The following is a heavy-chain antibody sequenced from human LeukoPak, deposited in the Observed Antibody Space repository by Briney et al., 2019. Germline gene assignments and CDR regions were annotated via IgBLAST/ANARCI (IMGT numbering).Heavy chain of an antibody. D-gene: IGHD2-2*01. CDR1: GFTFSSYA. J-gene: IGHJ6*03. V-gene: IGHV3-23*01. CDR3: ATDRKIVVVPAEWVYYYMDV. CDR2: ISGSGGST. Sequence: GGSLRLSCAASGFTFSSYAMSWVRQAPGKGLEWVSAISGSGGSTYYADSVKGRFTISRDNSKNTLYLQMNSLRAEDTAVYYCATDRKIVVVPAEWVYYYMDVWGKGTTVTVSS.